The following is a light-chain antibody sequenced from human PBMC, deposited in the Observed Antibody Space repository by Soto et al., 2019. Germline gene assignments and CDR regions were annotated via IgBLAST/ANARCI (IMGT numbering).Light chain of an antibody. CDR2: GAS. Sequence: DIQMTQSPSSLSASVGDRVTITCRASQGVRNYIDWFQQKPGKAPKSLIYGASSLQSGVPSKISGSGSGTDLNLTIRSLQPEDFATYYCQQYNSYPFTFGQGTKLDIK. CDR1: QGVRNY. J-gene: IGKJ2*01. CDR3: QQYNSYPFT. V-gene: IGKV1-16*02.